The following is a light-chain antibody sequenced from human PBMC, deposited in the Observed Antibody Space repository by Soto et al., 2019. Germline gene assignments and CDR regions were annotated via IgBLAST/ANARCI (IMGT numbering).Light chain of an antibody. CDR3: SSYAGSNNLLYV. CDR1: SSDVGNYNY. J-gene: IGLJ1*01. V-gene: IGLV2-8*01. Sequence: QSALTQPPSASGSPGQSITISCTGTSSDVGNYNYVSWYQHLPGKAPKLLIYEVSQRPSGVPARFSGSKSGNTASLTVSGLQAEDEADYYCSSYAGSNNLLYVFGTGTKLTVL. CDR2: EVS.